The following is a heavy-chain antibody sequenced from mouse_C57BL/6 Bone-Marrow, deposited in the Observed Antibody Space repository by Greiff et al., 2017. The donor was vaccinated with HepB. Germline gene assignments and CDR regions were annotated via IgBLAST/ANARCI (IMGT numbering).Heavy chain of an antibody. Sequence: VKLVESGAELVKPGASVKMSCKASGYTFTSYWITWVKQRPGQGLEWIGDIYPGSGSTNYNEKFKSKATLTVDTSSSTAYMQLSSLTSEDSAVYYCARHGSIFDYWGQGTTLTVSS. D-gene: IGHD1-1*01. V-gene: IGHV1-55*01. J-gene: IGHJ2*01. CDR2: IYPGSGST. CDR1: GYTFTSYW. CDR3: ARHGSIFDY.